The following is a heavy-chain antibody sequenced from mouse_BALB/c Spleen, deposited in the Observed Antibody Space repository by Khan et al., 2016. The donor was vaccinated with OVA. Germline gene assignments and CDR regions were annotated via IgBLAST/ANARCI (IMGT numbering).Heavy chain of an antibody. J-gene: IGHJ4*01. CDR2: IIPSTVYT. V-gene: IGHV1-4*01. D-gene: IGHD1-1*01. CDR3: ARDFHYYGSRGARDN. Sequence: QIQLVQSGAELARPGASVTMSCKASGYTFTSYTMHWVKQRPGQGLEWIGYIIPSTVYTNYNKTFKDTATLTADKSYSRAYMQLSSLTSEDSAVYYCARDFHYYGSRGARDNWGQGTSVTVSS. CDR1: GYTFTSYT.